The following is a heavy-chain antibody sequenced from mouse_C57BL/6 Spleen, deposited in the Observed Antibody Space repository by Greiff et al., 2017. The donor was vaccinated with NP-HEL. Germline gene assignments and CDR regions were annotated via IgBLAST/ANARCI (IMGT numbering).Heavy chain of an antibody. Sequence: VQLQQSGPELVKPGASVKISCKASGYAFSSSWMNWVKQRPGKGLEWIGRIYPGDGDTNYNGTFKGKATLTADKSSSTAYMQLSGLTSEDSAVYFCARDLTGTGYWGQGTTLTVSS. CDR3: ARDLTGTGY. CDR1: GYAFSSSW. D-gene: IGHD4-1*01. V-gene: IGHV1-82*01. CDR2: IYPGDGDT. J-gene: IGHJ2*01.